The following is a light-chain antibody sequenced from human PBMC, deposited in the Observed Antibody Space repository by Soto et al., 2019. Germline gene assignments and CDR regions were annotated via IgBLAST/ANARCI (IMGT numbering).Light chain of an antibody. J-gene: IGKJ1*01. CDR1: QSISSW. CDR3: QQYNSYPYVT. CDR2: KAS. Sequence: DIQMTQSPSTLSASVGGRVTITCRASQSISSWLAWYQQKPGKAPKLLIYKASSLESGVPSRFSGSGSGTEFTLTISSLQPDDFATYYCQQYNSYPYVTFGQGTKVEIK. V-gene: IGKV1-5*03.